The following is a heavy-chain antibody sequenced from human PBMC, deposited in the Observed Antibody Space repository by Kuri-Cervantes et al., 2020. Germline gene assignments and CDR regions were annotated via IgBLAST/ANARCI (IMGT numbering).Heavy chain of an antibody. CDR1: GFTFSSYS. J-gene: IGHJ3*01. CDR3: ARGQNRAVAGAARQDEFTL. CDR2: TWYDGSNK. Sequence: GGSLRLSCAASGFTFSSYSMNWVRQAPGKGLEWVAVTWYDGSNKYYADSVKGRFAISRDNSKNSLYLQMNSLSPEDTAFYYCARGQNRAVAGAARQDEFTLWGQGTMVTVSS. V-gene: IGHV3-33*08. D-gene: IGHD6-19*01.